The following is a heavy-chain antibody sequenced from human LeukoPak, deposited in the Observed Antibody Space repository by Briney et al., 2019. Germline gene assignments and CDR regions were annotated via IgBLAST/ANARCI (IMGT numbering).Heavy chain of an antibody. CDR1: GFTFSSYA. Sequence: PGGSLRLSCAASGFTFSSYAMSWVRLAPGKGLEWVSAVSGSGGSTFYADSVKGRLTISRDNSKNTLYLQVNSLRAEDSAVYYCAKDSGVWGFDTWGQGTLVTVSS. CDR2: VSGSGGST. CDR3: AKDSGVWGFDT. D-gene: IGHD6-13*01. J-gene: IGHJ5*02. V-gene: IGHV3-23*01.